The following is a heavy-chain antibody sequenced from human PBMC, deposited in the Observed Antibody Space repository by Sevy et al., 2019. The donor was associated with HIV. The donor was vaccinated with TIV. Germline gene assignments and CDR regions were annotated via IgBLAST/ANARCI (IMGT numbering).Heavy chain of an antibody. Sequence: GGSLRLSCVASGFIFSSHGVSWVRQAPGKGLEWVSDISGDGENTHYADSVRGRFTISRDNFKNTLYLQMNSLRAEDAALYSCERDGRGISAFDTWGQGTMVTVSS. J-gene: IGHJ3*02. CDR3: ERDGRGISAFDT. D-gene: IGHD3-3*02. V-gene: IGHV3-23*01. CDR2: ISGDGENT. CDR1: GFIFSSHG.